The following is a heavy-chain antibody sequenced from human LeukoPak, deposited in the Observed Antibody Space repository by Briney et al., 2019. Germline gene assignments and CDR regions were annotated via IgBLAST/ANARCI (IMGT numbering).Heavy chain of an antibody. Sequence: SGTLSPTCAVSGGSLSSSIWWTWVRQPPGKGLEWIGEISNRGSTNYNSSLKSRVTISIDESRDQFSLTLNSVTAADTAVYYCAGRWALTGEPNWGQGTLVTVSS. CDR1: GGSLSSSIW. V-gene: IGHV4-4*02. CDR3: AGRWALTGEPN. CDR2: ISNRGST. J-gene: IGHJ4*02. D-gene: IGHD7-27*01.